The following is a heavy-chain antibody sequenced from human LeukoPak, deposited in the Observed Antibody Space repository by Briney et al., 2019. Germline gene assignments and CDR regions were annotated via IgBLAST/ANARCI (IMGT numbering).Heavy chain of an antibody. V-gene: IGHV1-2*02. J-gene: IGHJ5*02. CDR2: INPNSGGT. CDR3: AREWVETAMVTTLNWFDP. Sequence: GSVKVSCKASGYTFTGYYMHWVRQAPGQGLEWMGWINPNSGGTNYAQKFQGRVTMTRDTSISTAYMELSRLRSDDTAVYYCAREWVETAMVTTLNWFDPWGQGTLVAVSS. CDR1: GYTFTGYY. D-gene: IGHD5-18*01.